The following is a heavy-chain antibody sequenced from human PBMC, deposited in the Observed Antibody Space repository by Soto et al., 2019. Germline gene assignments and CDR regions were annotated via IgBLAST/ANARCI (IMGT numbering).Heavy chain of an antibody. CDR3: SKGRSRRNPHGGMDV. Sequence: PGGSLRLSCAASGFTFSSYGMHWVRQAPGKGLEWVAVISYDGSNKYYADSVKGRFTISRDNSKNTLYLQMNSLRAEDTAVYYCSKGRSRRNPHGGMDVWGQGTTVTVSS. J-gene: IGHJ6*02. V-gene: IGHV3-30*18. CDR2: ISYDGSNK. CDR1: GFTFSSYG.